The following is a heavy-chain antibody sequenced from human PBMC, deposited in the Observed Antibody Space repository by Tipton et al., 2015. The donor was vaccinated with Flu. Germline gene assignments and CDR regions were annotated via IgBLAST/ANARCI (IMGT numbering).Heavy chain of an antibody. D-gene: IGHD6-19*01. CDR2: IQSTTYI. CDR1: GFTVSGQY. Sequence: SGFTVSGQYMSWVRQAPGKGLQWISVIQSTTYIYYADSVKGRFTISRDNAKNSLYLQMNSLRAEDTAVYYCARETQWSNFDYWGQGTLVTVSS. V-gene: IGHV3-66*01. J-gene: IGHJ4*02. CDR3: ARETQWSNFDY.